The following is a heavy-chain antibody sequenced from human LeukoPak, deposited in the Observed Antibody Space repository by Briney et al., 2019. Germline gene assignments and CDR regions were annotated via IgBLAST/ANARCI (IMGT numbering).Heavy chain of an antibody. CDR2: IFHTGKT. CDR3: ARAGPLCSGGICYFDS. V-gene: IGHV4-38-2*02. D-gene: IGHD2-15*01. CDR1: GHFICRAFD. J-gene: IGHJ4*02. Sequence: SDPLTLLCTLSGHFICRAFDRGWTRPSPGTGLECLGNIFHTGKTYYNPSLKSRLTISLDPYKNPLSVKLSSVSAPDRAVFYCARAGPLCSGGICYFDSGGQGTLVTVS.